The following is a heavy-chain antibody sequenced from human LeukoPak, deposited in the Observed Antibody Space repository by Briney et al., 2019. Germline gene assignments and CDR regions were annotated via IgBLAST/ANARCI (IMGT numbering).Heavy chain of an antibody. J-gene: IGHJ4*02. CDR1: GFTFSSYA. CDR2: ISSSGGST. CDR3: AKDRGVRVGATDY. V-gene: IGHV3-23*01. D-gene: IGHD1-26*01. Sequence: PGGSLRLSCAASGFTFSSYAMSWVRQAPGKGLEWVSVISSSGGSTDYADSVKGRFTISRDNSKNTLYLQMNSLRAEDTAVYYCAKDRGVRVGATDYWGQGTLVTVSS.